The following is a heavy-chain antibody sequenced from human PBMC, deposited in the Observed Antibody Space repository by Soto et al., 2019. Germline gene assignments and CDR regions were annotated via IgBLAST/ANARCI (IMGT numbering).Heavy chain of an antibody. CDR1: GFTFSTYS. J-gene: IGHJ4*02. Sequence: PGGSLRLSCAASGFTFSTYSMNWVRQAPGKGLEWVSSISGSGNYTHYADFLRGRFTISRDNAKTSLYLQMNSLRAEDTAVYYCAREGINNYNEYYFDSWDQGTVVTVSS. D-gene: IGHD4-4*01. V-gene: IGHV3-21*01. CDR3: AREGINNYNEYYFDS. CDR2: ISGSGNYT.